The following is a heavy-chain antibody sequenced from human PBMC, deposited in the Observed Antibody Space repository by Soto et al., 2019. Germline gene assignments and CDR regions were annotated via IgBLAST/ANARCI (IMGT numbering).Heavy chain of an antibody. D-gene: IGHD6-19*01. CDR1: GFIFSTYT. V-gene: IGHV3-48*01. CDR3: ARSGSAVAGADY. J-gene: IGHJ4*02. CDR2: ISSSSNLI. Sequence: EVQLVESGGGLVQPGGSLRLSCAASGFIFSTYTMNWVRQAPGKGLEWLSYISSSSNLISYADSVKGRFSISRDNAKNSLYLQMDSLRVDDTAVYYCARSGSAVAGADYWGQGTLVTVSS.